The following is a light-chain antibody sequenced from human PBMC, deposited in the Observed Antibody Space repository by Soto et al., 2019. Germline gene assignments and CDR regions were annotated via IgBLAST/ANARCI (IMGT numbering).Light chain of an antibody. CDR3: CSYAGSSTIVV. Sequence: QSVLTQPASVSGSPGQSITISCTGTSSDIGKYNLVSWYQQHPGKAPKLMIYEGSKRPSGVSDRFSGSKSGNTASLTISGLRAEDEGNYYCCSYAGSSTIVVFGGGTKLTVL. CDR2: EGS. CDR1: SSDIGKYNL. V-gene: IGLV2-23*01. J-gene: IGLJ2*01.